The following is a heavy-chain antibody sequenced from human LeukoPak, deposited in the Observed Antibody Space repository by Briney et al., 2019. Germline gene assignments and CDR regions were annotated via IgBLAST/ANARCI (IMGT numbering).Heavy chain of an antibody. CDR3: ARQGKESSANY. J-gene: IGHJ4*02. D-gene: IGHD3-10*01. CDR2: IYHSGST. Sequence: SETLSLTCAVSGYSISSGYYWGWIRQPPGKGLEWIGSIYHSGSTYYNPWLKSRVTISVDTSKNQFSLKLSSVTAADTAVYYCARQGKESSANYWGQGTLVTVSS. V-gene: IGHV4-38-2*01. CDR1: GYSISSGYY.